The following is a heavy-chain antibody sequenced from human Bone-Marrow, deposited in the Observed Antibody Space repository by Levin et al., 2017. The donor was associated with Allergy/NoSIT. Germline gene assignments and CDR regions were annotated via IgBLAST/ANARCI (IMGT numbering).Heavy chain of an antibody. V-gene: IGHV3-23*01. D-gene: IGHD2-2*02. CDR2: ISGSGGNT. CDR3: AKEGFVVVPAAIFHY. CDR1: GFTFSSYA. J-gene: IGHJ4*02. Sequence: SCAASGFTFSSYAMSWVRQAPGKGLEWVSTISGSGGNTYYADSVKGRFTISRDNSKNTLFLQMNSLRAEDTAVYYCAKEGFVVVPAAIFHYWGQGTLVTVSS.